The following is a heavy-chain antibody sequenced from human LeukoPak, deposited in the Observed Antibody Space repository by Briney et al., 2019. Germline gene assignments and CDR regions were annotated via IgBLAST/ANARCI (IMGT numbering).Heavy chain of an antibody. CDR3: TSLNFFDRSGYHYDY. CDR1: GFSFSDSS. CDR2: IRSKANSYAT. Sequence: QAGGSLRLSCVVSGFSFSDSSIHWVRQASGKGLEWVGRIRSKANSYATAYAASVQGGFTISRDDSKNMAYLQMNSLKTEDTAVYYCTSLNFFDRSGYHYDYWGQGTLVTVSS. J-gene: IGHJ4*02. V-gene: IGHV3-73*01. D-gene: IGHD3-22*01.